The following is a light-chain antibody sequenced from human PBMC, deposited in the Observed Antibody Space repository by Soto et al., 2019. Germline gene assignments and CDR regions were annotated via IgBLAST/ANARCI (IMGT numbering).Light chain of an antibody. CDR2: EVS. CDR3: SSYTASTTLFL. V-gene: IGLV2-14*01. CDR1: TSDFSRYNY. J-gene: IGLJ1*01. Sequence: QSSLTQPASVSGSPGQSITISCTGTTSDFSRYNYVAWYQQLPGKAPKLLIFEVSNRPSGVSDRFSGSKSGNTASLTISGLQSDDEADYYCSSYTASTTLFLFGTGTKVTVL.